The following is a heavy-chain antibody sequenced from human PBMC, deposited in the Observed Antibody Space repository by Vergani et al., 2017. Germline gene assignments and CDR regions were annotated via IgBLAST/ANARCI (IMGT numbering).Heavy chain of an antibody. CDR3: ARDRGRYYYDSSGYG. Sequence: EVQLLESGGGLVQPGGSLRLSCAASGFTFSSYAMSWVRQAPGKGLVWVSRINSDGSSTSYADSVKGRFTISRDNAKNTLYLQMNSLRAEDTAVYYCARDRGRYYYDSSGYGWGQETLVTVSS. CDR2: INSDGSST. CDR1: GFTFSSYA. J-gene: IGHJ4*02. D-gene: IGHD3-22*01. V-gene: IGHV3-74*01.